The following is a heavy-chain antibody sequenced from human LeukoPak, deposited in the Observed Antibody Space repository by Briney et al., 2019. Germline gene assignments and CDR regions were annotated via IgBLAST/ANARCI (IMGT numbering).Heavy chain of an antibody. J-gene: IGHJ5*02. V-gene: IGHV4-34*01. D-gene: IGHD2-2*01. CDR1: GGSFSGYY. Sequence: SETLSLTCAVYGGSFSGYYWSWIRQPPGKGLEWTGEINHSGSTNYNPSLKSRVTISVDTPKNQFSLKLSSVTAADTAVYYCARGLGYCSSTSCYRPQFDPWGQGTLVTVSS. CDR3: ARGLGYCSSTSCYRPQFDP. CDR2: INHSGST.